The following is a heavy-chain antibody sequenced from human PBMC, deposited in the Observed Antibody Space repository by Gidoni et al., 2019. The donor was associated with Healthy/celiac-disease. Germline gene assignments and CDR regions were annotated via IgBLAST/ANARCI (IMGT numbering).Heavy chain of an antibody. V-gene: IGHV3-23*01. Sequence: EVQLLEAGGGWVQPGGSLRLSCAACGFTFSSYAMSWVRQAPGKGLEWVSSISCSGVSTYYSASVKCRFTISIDNSKNTLYLQMNSLRAEDTALYYCAKTRIAVAGTGWYFDLWGRGTLVTVSS. CDR2: ISCSGVST. D-gene: IGHD6-19*01. CDR3: AKTRIAVAGTGWYFDL. J-gene: IGHJ2*01. CDR1: GFTFSSYA.